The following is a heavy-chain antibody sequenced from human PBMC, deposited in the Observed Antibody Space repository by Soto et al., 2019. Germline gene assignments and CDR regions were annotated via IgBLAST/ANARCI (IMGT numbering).Heavy chain of an antibody. J-gene: IGHJ6*02. D-gene: IGHD1-1*01. V-gene: IGHV3-30-3*01. CDR2: ISYDGSNK. CDR3: ARDRLRYNWNDFPYYYYGMDV. Sequence: QVQLVESGGGVVQPGRSLRLSCAASGFTFSSYTMHWVRQAPGKGLEWVAVISYDGSNKYYADSVKGRFTISGDNSKNTLYLQMNSLRAEDTAVYYCARDRLRYNWNDFPYYYYGMDVCGQGTTVTVSS. CDR1: GFTFSSYT.